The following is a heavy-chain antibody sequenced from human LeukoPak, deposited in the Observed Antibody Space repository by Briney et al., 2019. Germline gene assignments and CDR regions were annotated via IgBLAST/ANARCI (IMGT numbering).Heavy chain of an antibody. D-gene: IGHD6-19*01. CDR3: ARDPPVSIAVAGTPFDY. Sequence: ASVKVSCKASGYTFTSYGISWVRQAPGQGLEWMGWISAYNGNTNYAQKLQGRVTMTTDTSTSTAYMELRSLRSDDTAVYYCARDPPVSIAVAGTPFDYWGQGTLVTVSS. J-gene: IGHJ4*02. CDR2: ISAYNGNT. CDR1: GYTFTSYG. V-gene: IGHV1-18*01.